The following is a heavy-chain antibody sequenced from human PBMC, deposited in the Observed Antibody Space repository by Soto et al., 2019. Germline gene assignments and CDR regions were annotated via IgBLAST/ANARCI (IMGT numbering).Heavy chain of an antibody. D-gene: IGHD2-21*02. CDR2: IYYSGST. CDR3: ARAGYCGGDCYSRAFTEYFQH. CDR1: GGSISSGGYY. V-gene: IGHV4-31*03. J-gene: IGHJ1*01. Sequence: QVQLQESGPGLVKPSQTLSLTCTVSGGSISSGGYYWSWIRQHPGKGLEWIGYIYYSGSTYYNPSLKSRLTISVATSKNEFSLKLSSVTAADTAVYYCARAGYCGGDCYSRAFTEYFQHWGQGTLVTVSS.